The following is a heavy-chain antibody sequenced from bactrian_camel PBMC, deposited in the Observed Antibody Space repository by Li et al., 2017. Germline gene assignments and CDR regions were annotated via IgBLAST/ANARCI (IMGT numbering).Heavy chain of an antibody. CDR3: ARGIRSTY. D-gene: IGHD6*01. J-gene: IGHJ4*01. CDR1: GFIFTNYD. V-gene: IGHV3S6*01. Sequence: VQLVESGGGLVQPGGSLGLSCATSGFIFTNYDMSWVRQAPGKGPEWVSAILSDGTNTYYADYVKGRFTISRDNAKNTLYLQMNSLKSEDTALYYCARGIRSTYWGQGTQVTVS. CDR2: ILSDGTNT.